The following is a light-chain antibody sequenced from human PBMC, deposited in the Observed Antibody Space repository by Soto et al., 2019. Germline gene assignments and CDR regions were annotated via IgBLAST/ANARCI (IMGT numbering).Light chain of an antibody. V-gene: IGLV4-69*01. CDR1: SGHSSYA. CDR2: LNIDGSH. CDR3: QTWVTGIVV. J-gene: IGLJ2*01. Sequence: QLVLTQSPSASASLGPSVKLTCTLSSGHSSYAIAWHQQQPEKGPRYLMNLNIDGSHSKGDGIPDRFSGSSSGAERYLTISSLQSEDEADYYCQTWVTGIVVFGGGTKLTVL.